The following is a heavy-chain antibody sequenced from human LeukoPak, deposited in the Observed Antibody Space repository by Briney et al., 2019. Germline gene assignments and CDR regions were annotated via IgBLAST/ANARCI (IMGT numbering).Heavy chain of an antibody. CDR1: GGSFSGYY. D-gene: IGHD2-21*02. CDR3: ARATARPPDY. CDR2: INHSGST. Sequence: PSETLSLTCAVYGGSFSGYYWSWIRQPPGKGLEWIGEINHSGSTNYNPSLKSRVTISVDTSKTQFSLKLRSVTAADTAVYYCARATARPPDYWGQGTLVTVSS. J-gene: IGHJ4*02. V-gene: IGHV4-34*01.